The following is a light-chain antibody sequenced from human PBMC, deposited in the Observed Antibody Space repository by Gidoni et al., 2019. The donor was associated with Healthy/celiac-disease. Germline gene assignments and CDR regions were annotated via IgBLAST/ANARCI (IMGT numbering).Light chain of an antibody. CDR3: QQYGSSPLVT. CDR1: QSVSSSY. J-gene: IGKJ3*01. CDR2: GAS. Sequence: IVLTQSPVTLSLSPGERATLSCRASQSVSSSYLAWYQQKPGQAPRLLIYGASSRATGIPDRFSGSGSGTDFTLTISRLEPEDVAVYYCQQYGSSPLVTFGPGTKVDIK. V-gene: IGKV3-20*01.